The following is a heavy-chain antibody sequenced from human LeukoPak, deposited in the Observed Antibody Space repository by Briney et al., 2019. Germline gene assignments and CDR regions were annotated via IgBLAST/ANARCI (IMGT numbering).Heavy chain of an antibody. CDR1: GGTFSSYA. CDR3: AIRAHVVSTGAFDI. V-gene: IGHV1-69*04. D-gene: IGHD3-22*01. J-gene: IGHJ3*02. CDR2: IIPILGIA. Sequence: SVKVSCKASGGTFSSYAISWVRQAPGQGLEWMGRIIPILGIANYAQKFQGRVTITADKSTSTAYMELSSLRSEDTAVYYCAIRAHVVSTGAFDIWGQGTMVTVSS.